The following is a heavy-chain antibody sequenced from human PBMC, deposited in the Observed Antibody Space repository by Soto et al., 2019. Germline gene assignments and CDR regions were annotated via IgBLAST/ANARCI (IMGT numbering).Heavy chain of an antibody. CDR1: GFTFSSYW. CDR2: INSDGSST. V-gene: IGHV3-74*01. D-gene: IGHD3-9*01. Sequence: EVQLVESGGGLVQPGGSLRLSCAASGFTFSSYWMHWVRQAPGKGLVWVSRINSDGSSTSYADSVKGRFTISGDNAKNTLYLQMNSLRAEDTAVYYCARDRFFDWFDENDYWGQGTLVTVSS. CDR3: ARDRFFDWFDENDY. J-gene: IGHJ4*02.